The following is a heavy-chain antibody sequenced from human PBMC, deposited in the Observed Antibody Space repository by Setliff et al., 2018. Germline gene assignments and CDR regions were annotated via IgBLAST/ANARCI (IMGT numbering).Heavy chain of an antibody. J-gene: IGHJ5*02. D-gene: IGHD3-22*01. CDR2: INHSGST. CDR3: ARVVRGITMIVVVPIGWFDP. V-gene: IGHV4-34*01. Sequence: KASETLSLTCAVYGGSFSGYYWSWIRQPPGKGLEWIGEINHSGSTNYNPSLKSRVTISVDTSKNQFSLKLSSVTAADTAVYYCARVVRGITMIVVVPIGWFDPWGQGTLVTVSS. CDR1: GGSFSGYY.